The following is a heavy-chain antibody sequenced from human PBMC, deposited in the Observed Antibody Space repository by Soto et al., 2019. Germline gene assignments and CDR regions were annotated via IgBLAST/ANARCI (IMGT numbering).Heavy chain of an antibody. CDR1: GGSFSGYY. CDR2: INHSGST. CDR3: ARRAYGSGSVYNWFDP. Sequence: QVQLQQWGAGLLKPSETLSLTCAVYGGSFSGYYWSWIRQPPGKGLEWIGEINHSGSTNYNPSLKSRVTISVDTSKNQFSLKLSSVTAADTAVYYCARRAYGSGSVYNWFDPWGQGTLVTVSS. V-gene: IGHV4-34*01. D-gene: IGHD3-10*01. J-gene: IGHJ5*02.